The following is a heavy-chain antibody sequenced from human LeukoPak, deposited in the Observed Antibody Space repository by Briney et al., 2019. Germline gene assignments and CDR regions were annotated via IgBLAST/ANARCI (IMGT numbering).Heavy chain of an antibody. V-gene: IGHV4-34*01. J-gene: IGHJ2*01. Sequence: SETLSLTCGVSSGSLSGYYWRWIRQPPGGGLEWLGEITHSGSPNYNPSLKSRVTISGDTSKKQFSLNPKSVTAADTGVYYCARGVDLWGRGTPVTVSS. CDR3: ARGVDL. CDR1: SGSLSGYY. CDR2: ITHSGSP.